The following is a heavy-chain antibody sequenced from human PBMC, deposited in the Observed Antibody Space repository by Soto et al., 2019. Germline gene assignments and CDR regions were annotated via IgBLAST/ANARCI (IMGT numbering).Heavy chain of an antibody. CDR1: GFTFSSYA. Sequence: LRLSCAASGFTFSSYAMSWVRQAPGKGLEWVSAISGSGGSTYYADSVKGRFTISRDNSKNTLYLQMNSLRAEDTAVYYCAKTKGYYDSSGYFNWFDPWGQGTLVTVSS. V-gene: IGHV3-23*01. CDR2: ISGSGGST. D-gene: IGHD3-22*01. CDR3: AKTKGYYDSSGYFNWFDP. J-gene: IGHJ5*02.